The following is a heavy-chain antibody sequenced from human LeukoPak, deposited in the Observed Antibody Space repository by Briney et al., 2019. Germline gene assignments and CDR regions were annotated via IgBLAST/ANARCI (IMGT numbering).Heavy chain of an antibody. D-gene: IGHD2-8*01. Sequence: GASVKVSCKASGYTFTSYDINWVRQATGQGLEWMGWMSPNSGNTGYAQKFQGRVTMTRNTSISTAYMELSSLRSEDTAVYYCATGLGRNGGRNFYYYMDVWGKGTTVTVSS. CDR1: GYTFTSYD. CDR3: ATGLGRNGGRNFYYYMDV. V-gene: IGHV1-8*01. CDR2: MSPNSGNT. J-gene: IGHJ6*03.